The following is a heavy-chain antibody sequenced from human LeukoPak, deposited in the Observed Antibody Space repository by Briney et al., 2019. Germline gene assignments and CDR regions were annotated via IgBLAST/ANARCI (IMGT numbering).Heavy chain of an antibody. V-gene: IGHV3-11*01. CDR1: GFTFSDYY. D-gene: IGHD3-10*01. CDR3: ARGYRSGSYYSEYFQH. CDR2: ISSSGSTI. J-gene: IGHJ1*01. Sequence: PGGSLRLSCAASGFTFSDYYMSWIRQAPGKGLEWVSYISSSGSTIYYADSVKGRFTISRDNAKNSLYLQMNSLRAEDTAVYYCARGYRSGSYYSEYFQHWGQGTLVTVSA.